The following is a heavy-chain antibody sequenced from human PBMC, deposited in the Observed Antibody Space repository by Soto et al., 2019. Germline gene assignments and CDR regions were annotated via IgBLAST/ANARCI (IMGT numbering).Heavy chain of an antibody. CDR3: ATSSTYSSGWLSYYYYTLDV. V-gene: IGHV1-8*01. CDR1: GYTFTSYD. CDR2: MNPNSGNT. J-gene: IGHJ6*02. D-gene: IGHD6-19*01. Sequence: ASVKVSCKASGYTFTSYDINWVRQATGQGLEWMGWMNPNSGNTGYAQKFQGRVTMTRNTSISTAYMELSSLRSEDTAVYYCATSSTYSSGWLSYYYYTLDVWGQGTTVTVSS.